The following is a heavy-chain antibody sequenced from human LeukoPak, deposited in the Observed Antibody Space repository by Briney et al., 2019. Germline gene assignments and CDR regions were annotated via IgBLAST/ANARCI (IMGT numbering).Heavy chain of an antibody. V-gene: IGHV3-30*02. CDR1: GFTFSSYG. CDR3: AKDSLPAAIMSRFDP. Sequence: GGSLRLSCAASGFTFSSYGMHWVRQAPGKGLEWVAFIRYDGSNKYYADSVKGRFTISRDNSKNTLYLQMNSLRAEDTAVYYCAKDSLPAAIMSRFDPWGQGTLVTVSS. J-gene: IGHJ5*02. D-gene: IGHD2-2*02. CDR2: IRYDGSNK.